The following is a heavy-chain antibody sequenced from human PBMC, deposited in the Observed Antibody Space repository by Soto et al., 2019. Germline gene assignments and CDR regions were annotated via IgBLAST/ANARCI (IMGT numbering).Heavy chain of an antibody. CDR2: IWYDGSNK. CDR3: AREMSYYGSGSYYKDPINRGYYYYYGMDV. V-gene: IGHV3-33*01. D-gene: IGHD3-10*01. Sequence: GGSLRLSCAASGFTFSSYGMHWVRQAPGKGLEWVAVIWYDGSNKYYADSVKGRFTISRDNSKNTLYLQMNSLRAEDTAVYYCAREMSYYGSGSYYKDPINRGYYYYYGMDVWGQGTTVTVSS. J-gene: IGHJ6*02. CDR1: GFTFSSYG.